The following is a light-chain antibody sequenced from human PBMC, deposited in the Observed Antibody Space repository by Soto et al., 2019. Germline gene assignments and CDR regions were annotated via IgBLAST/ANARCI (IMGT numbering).Light chain of an antibody. Sequence: QSVLTQPPSVSGAPGQRVTISCTGSSSNIGAGYDVHWYQQLPGTAPKLLIYGNSNRPSGVPDRFSGSKSGTSASLAIAGLQADDEADDYCQSYDSSLSSVVFGGGTKVTVL. V-gene: IGLV1-40*01. J-gene: IGLJ2*01. CDR3: QSYDSSLSSVV. CDR2: GNS. CDR1: SSNIGAGYD.